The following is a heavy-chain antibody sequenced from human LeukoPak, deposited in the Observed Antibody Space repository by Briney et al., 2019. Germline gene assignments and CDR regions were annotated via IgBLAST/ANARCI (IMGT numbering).Heavy chain of an antibody. CDR2: ISSSGSTI. J-gene: IGHJ4*02. CDR1: GFTVSDYY. CDR3: ARDSRGSYDWGVFDY. Sequence: GGSLRLSCAASGFTVSDYYMSWIRQAPGKGREWVSYISSSGSTIYYADSVKGRFTISRDNAKNSLYLQMNSLRAADTAVYYCARDSRGSYDWGVFDYWGQGALVTVSS. D-gene: IGHD1-26*01. V-gene: IGHV3-11*04.